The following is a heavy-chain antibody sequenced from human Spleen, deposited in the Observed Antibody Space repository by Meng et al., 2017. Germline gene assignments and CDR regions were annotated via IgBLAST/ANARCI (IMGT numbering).Heavy chain of an antibody. J-gene: IGHJ6*02. Sequence: GASLKISCAASGFPFSSYAMSWVRQAPGKRLEWVSGLSTSGDRTFYADSVKGRVTIARDNSNNTVYLQMNSLRAEDTAIYYCTKALPPLRNTFGGFTQQPYYYYCGMDVWGQGTTVTVSS. CDR3: TKALPPLRNTFGGFTQQPYYYYCGMDV. V-gene: IGHV3-23*01. D-gene: IGHD3-16*01. CDR2: LSTSGDRT. CDR1: GFPFSSYA.